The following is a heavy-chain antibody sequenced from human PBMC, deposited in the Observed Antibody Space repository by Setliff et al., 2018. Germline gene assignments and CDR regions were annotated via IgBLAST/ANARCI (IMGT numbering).Heavy chain of an antibody. CDR3: VRDTTSGWMLTN. CDR1: GGSFSDNY. Sequence: LSLTCAVYGGSFSDNYWNWIRQSPGKALEWVSYISSSSSTIYYADSVKGRFTISRDNARDSLYLQMNSLRAEDTAVYYCVRDTTSGWMLTNWGQGTLVTVSS. CDR2: ISSSSSTI. D-gene: IGHD6-25*01. J-gene: IGHJ4*02. V-gene: IGHV3-11*04.